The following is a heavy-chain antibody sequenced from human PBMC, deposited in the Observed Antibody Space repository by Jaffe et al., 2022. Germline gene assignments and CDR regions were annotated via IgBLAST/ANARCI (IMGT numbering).Heavy chain of an antibody. CDR2: IIPIFGTA. D-gene: IGHD3-3*01. CDR1: GGTFSSYA. CDR3: ASTHRPWSGSYYYYMDV. V-gene: IGHV1-69*01. J-gene: IGHJ6*03. Sequence: QVQLVQSGAEVKKPGSSVKVSCKASGGTFSSYAISWVRQAPGQGLEWMGGIIPIFGTANYAQKFQGRVTITADESTSTAYMELSSLRSEDTAVYYCASTHRPWSGSYYYYMDVWGKGTTVTVSS.